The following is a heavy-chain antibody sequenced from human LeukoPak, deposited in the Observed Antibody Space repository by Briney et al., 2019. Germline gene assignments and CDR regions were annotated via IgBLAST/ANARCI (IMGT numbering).Heavy chain of an antibody. Sequence: GGSLRLSCAASGFTFSSYSMNWVRQAPGKGLEWVSYISSSSSTIYYADSVKGRFTISRDNAKNSLYLQMNSLRAEDTALYYCAKGNSGSYSHYFDYWGQGTLVTVSS. CDR3: AKGNSGSYSHYFDY. CDR2: ISSSSSTI. V-gene: IGHV3-48*04. CDR1: GFTFSSYS. D-gene: IGHD1-26*01. J-gene: IGHJ4*02.